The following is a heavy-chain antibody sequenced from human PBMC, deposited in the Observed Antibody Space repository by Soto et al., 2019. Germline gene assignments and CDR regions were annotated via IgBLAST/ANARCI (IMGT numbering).Heavy chain of an antibody. Sequence: ASVKVSCKASGYTFTSYGINWVRQAPGRGLEWLGWVSAYNGDKKSAEKFQGRVIMTTDTSATTAHMELKGLTSDDTAVYYCARDRDTAMAPYNWFDSWGQGTLVTVSS. D-gene: IGHD5-18*01. V-gene: IGHV1-18*01. J-gene: IGHJ5*01. CDR1: GYTFTSYG. CDR2: VSAYNGDK. CDR3: ARDRDTAMAPYNWFDS.